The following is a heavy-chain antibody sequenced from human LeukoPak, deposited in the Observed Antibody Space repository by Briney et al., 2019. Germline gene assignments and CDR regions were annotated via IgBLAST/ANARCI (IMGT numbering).Heavy chain of an antibody. CDR3: ARDDGISSNFDY. D-gene: IGHD2-2*01. V-gene: IGHV1-2*02. CDR2: INPNSGGT. J-gene: IGHJ4*02. Sequence: ASVKVSCKASGYTFTGYYMQWVRQAPGQGLEWMGWINPNSGGTNYAQKFQGRVTMTRDTSISTAYMELSRLRSDDTAVYYCARDDGISSNFDYWGQGTLVTVSS. CDR1: GYTFTGYY.